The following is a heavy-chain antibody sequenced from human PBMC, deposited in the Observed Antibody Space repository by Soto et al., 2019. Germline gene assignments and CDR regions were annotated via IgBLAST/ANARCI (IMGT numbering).Heavy chain of an antibody. D-gene: IGHD3-10*01. Sequence: ASVKVSCKASGYTFTGYFMHWVRQAPGQGLEWMGWINPYSGGADYAQSFQGRVTMTRDTSISTVYTELSRLRFDDTAVYYCARVIRGAYYNSPLDTWGQGTVVTV. V-gene: IGHV1-2*02. J-gene: IGHJ5*02. CDR3: ARVIRGAYYNSPLDT. CDR2: INPYSGGA. CDR1: GYTFTGYF.